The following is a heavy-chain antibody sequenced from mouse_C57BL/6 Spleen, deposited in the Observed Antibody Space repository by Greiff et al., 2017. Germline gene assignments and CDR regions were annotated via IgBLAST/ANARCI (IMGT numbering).Heavy chain of an antibody. CDR1: GYSITSGYY. J-gene: IGHJ2*01. CDR3: AREAGSSSYYFDY. D-gene: IGHD1-1*01. V-gene: IGHV3-6*01. Sequence: ESGPGLVKPSQSLSLTCSVTGYSITSGYYWNWIRQFPGNKLEWMGYISYDGSNNYNPSLKNRISITRDTSKNQFFLKLNSVTTEDTATYYCAREAGSSSYYFDYWGQGTTLTVSS. CDR2: ISYDGSN.